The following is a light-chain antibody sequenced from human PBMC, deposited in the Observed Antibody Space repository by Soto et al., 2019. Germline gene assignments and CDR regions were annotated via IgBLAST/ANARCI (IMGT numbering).Light chain of an antibody. CDR2: DAT. Sequence: VLTQSPAPLSSPPGARATLSCRASQSIGNQLTWYQQRPGRAPRLLMYDATHRATGVPARFSATGFGTDFSLTISSLEPEDFAVYYCHHRDDRAPMYTFGQGTKLEI. CDR3: HHRDDRAPMYT. V-gene: IGKV3-11*01. CDR1: QSIGNQ. J-gene: IGKJ2*01.